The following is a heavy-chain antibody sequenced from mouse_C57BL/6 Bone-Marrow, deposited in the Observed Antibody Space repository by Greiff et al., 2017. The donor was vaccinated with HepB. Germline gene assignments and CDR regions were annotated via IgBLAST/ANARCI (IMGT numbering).Heavy chain of an antibody. V-gene: IGHV5-9*01. J-gene: IGHJ4*01. CDR2: ISGGGGNT. CDR1: GFTFSSYT. D-gene: IGHD3-2*02. CDR3: ARHDAAQAYFAMDY. Sequence: EVKLVESGGGLVKPGGSLKLSCAASGFTFSSYTMSWVRQTPEKRLEWVATISGGGGNTYYPDSVKGRFTITRDNAKTTLYLQMSSLRSEDTALYYCARHDAAQAYFAMDYWGQGTSLTVSS.